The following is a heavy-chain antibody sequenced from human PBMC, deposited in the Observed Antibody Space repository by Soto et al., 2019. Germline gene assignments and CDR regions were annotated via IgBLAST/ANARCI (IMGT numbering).Heavy chain of an antibody. CDR2: INRSGRTI. Sequence: EVQLVQSGGGVVQPGGSLRLSCVASGFTFGSFEMNWVRQAPGKGLEWVAYINRSGRTIHYADSVKGRFTISRDNVKNSMYLQLNSLRAEDTGIYYCSRNPFDHWGQGVSVAVSS. CDR1: GFTFGSFE. CDR3: SRNPFDH. J-gene: IGHJ4*02. V-gene: IGHV3-48*03.